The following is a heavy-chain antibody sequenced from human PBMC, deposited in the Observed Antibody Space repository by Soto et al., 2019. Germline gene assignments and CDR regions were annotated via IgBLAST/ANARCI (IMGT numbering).Heavy chain of an antibody. Sequence: GSLRLSCAASGFTFSSYAMSWVRQAPGKGLEWVSAISGSGGSTYYADSVKGRFTISRDNSKNTLYLQMNSLRAEDTAVYYCAKGGYCSGGSCLYEYYFDYWGQGTLVTVSS. D-gene: IGHD2-15*01. V-gene: IGHV3-23*01. CDR3: AKGGYCSGGSCLYEYYFDY. J-gene: IGHJ4*02. CDR1: GFTFSSYA. CDR2: ISGSGGST.